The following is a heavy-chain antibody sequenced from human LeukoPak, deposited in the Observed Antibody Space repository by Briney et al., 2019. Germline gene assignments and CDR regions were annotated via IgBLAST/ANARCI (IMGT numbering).Heavy chain of an antibody. D-gene: IGHD3-9*01. CDR3: ARLHYDVLTGPFDY. Sequence: GGSLRLSCAASGLTVSTNYMSWVRQAQGKGLEWVSIIYSGGATFYADSVKGRFTISRENSKNTLWLQMNSVRAEDTAVYYCARLHYDVLTGPFDYWGQGTLVTVSS. CDR1: GLTVSTNY. J-gene: IGHJ4*02. CDR2: IYSGGAT. V-gene: IGHV3-66*04.